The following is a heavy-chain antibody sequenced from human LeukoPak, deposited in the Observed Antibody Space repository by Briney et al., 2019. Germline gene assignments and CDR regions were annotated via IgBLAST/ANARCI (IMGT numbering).Heavy chain of an antibody. D-gene: IGHD5-12*01. CDR1: GYTFTSYA. Sequence: ASVKVSCKASGYTFTSYAMHWVRQAPGQRLEWMGWINAGNGNTKYSQKFQGRVTMTEDTSTDTAYMELSSLRSEDTAVYYCAICSGYPPHYYYGMDVWGQGTTVTVSS. J-gene: IGHJ6*02. V-gene: IGHV1-3*01. CDR2: INAGNGNT. CDR3: AICSGYPPHYYYGMDV.